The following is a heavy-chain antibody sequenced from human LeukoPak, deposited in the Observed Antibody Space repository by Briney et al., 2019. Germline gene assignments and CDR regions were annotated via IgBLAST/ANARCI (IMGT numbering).Heavy chain of an antibody. J-gene: IGHJ4*02. CDR2: ISGSGGST. CDR3: AKDLWGFVEVAAIFEY. CDR1: GFTFSSYA. D-gene: IGHD2-15*01. Sequence: GGSLRLSCAASGFTFSSYAMSWVRQAPGKGLEWVSAISGSGGSTDYADSVKGRFIISRDNSKNTLYLQMNSLRAEDTAVYYCAKDLWGFVEVAAIFEYWGQGTLVTVSS. V-gene: IGHV3-23*01.